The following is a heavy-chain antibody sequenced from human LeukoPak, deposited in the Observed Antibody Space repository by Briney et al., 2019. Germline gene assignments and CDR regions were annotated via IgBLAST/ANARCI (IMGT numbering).Heavy chain of an antibody. D-gene: IGHD3-3*01. J-gene: IGHJ6*03. CDR1: GYTFTGYY. CDR2: INPNSGGT. Sequence: PGASVKVSCKASGYTFTGYYMHWVRQAPGQGLEWMGLINPNSGGTNYAQKLQGRVTMTRDTSIRTAYLELGRLRSDDTAVYYCARDRGIFGVVIAYYYMDVWGKGTTVTVSS. CDR3: ARDRGIFGVVIAYYYMDV. V-gene: IGHV1-2*02.